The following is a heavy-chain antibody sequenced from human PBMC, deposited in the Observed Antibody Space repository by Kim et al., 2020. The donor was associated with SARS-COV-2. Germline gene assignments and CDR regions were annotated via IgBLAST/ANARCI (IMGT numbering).Heavy chain of an antibody. Sequence: IGNYAQKSQSRLTITADKSTSTAYMELSSLRSEDTAVYYCAGGFDWYFDLWGRGTLVTVSS. D-gene: IGHD3-16*01. CDR2: IG. V-gene: IGHV1-69*04. J-gene: IGHJ2*01. CDR3: AGGFDWYFDL.